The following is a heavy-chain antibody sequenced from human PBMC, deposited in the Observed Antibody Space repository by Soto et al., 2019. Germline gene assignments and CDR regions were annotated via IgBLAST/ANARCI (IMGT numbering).Heavy chain of an antibody. D-gene: IGHD3-16*01. CDR2: INPNSGAT. CDR1: GYTFTGYY. V-gene: IGHV1-2*02. J-gene: IGHJ4*02. Sequence: ASVKVSCKASGYTFTGYYIHWVRQAPGQGLEWMGWINPNSGATNQAQKFQGRVTMARDTSISTAYMELSRLTSDDTAVYYCARDAVSTIGDFDYWGQGTMVTVSS. CDR3: ARDAVSTIGDFDY.